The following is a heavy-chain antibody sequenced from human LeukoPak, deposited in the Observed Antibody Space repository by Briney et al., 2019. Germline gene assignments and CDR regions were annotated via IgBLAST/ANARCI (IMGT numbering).Heavy chain of an antibody. Sequence: PSETLSLTCAASGGSISSGGYSWSWIRQPPGMGLEWIGYIYHSGSTYYNPSLKSRVTISVDRSKNRFSLKLSSVTAADTAVYYCARVYSMVFGPWGQGTLVTVSS. D-gene: IGHD3-10*01. CDR3: ARVYSMVFGP. CDR2: IYHSGST. CDR1: GGSISSGGYS. V-gene: IGHV4-30-2*01. J-gene: IGHJ5*02.